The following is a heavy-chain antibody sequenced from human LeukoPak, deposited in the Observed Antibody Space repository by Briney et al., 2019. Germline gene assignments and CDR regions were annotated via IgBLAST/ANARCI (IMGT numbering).Heavy chain of an antibody. D-gene: IGHD1-26*01. J-gene: IGHJ4*02. V-gene: IGHV3-66*01. CDR1: GFTFSTYE. CDR2: IYSGGYT. Sequence: GGSLRLSCAASGFTFSTYEMNWVRQAPGKGLEWVSIIYSGGYTDYADSVKGRFTISRDNSKNTLDLQMNSLRAEDTAVYYCARRLEYSGSKGVFDYWGQGTLVTVSS. CDR3: ARRLEYSGSKGVFDY.